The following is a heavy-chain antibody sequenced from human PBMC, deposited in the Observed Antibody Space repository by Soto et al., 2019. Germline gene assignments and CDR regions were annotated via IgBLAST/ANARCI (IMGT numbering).Heavy chain of an antibody. CDR1: GYTFTNFG. Sequence: QVQLVQSGAEVKKPGASVKVSCKASGYTFTNFGISWVRQAPGQGLEWMGWISAYNGNINYAQNFQGRVNMTTDTPTSTVYMEQRSMRSGDTAVYYLGRGGTWIDYWGHGTLVTVSS. CDR2: ISAYNGNI. J-gene: IGHJ4*01. D-gene: IGHD3-16*01. CDR3: GRGGTWIDY. V-gene: IGHV1-18*01.